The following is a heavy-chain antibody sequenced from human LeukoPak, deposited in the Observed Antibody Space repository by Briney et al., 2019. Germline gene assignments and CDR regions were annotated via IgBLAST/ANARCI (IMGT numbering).Heavy chain of an antibody. CDR1: GGTFSNYA. CDR3: ARGLRDSRYDAHPPFGY. V-gene: IGHV1-69*05. D-gene: IGHD5-12*01. Sequence: SVKVSCKASGGTFSNYAINWVRQAPGQGLEWMGGIIPIFSATDYAQKSQGRVTISTDESTSIVYMELSGLTSEDTAVYYCARGLRDSRYDAHPPFGYWGQGTLVTVSS. CDR2: IIPIFSAT. J-gene: IGHJ4*02.